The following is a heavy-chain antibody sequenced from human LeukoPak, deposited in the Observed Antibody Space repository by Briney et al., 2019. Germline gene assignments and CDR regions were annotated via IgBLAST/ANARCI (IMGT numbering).Heavy chain of an antibody. CDR3: AREKRQLGLRYFDL. CDR1: GYSISSGYY. CDR2: IYHSGST. J-gene: IGHJ2*01. Sequence: SETLSLTCTVSGYSISSGYYWGWIRQPPGKGLEWIGSIYHSGSTYYNPSLKSRVTISVDTSKNQFSLKLSSVTAADTAVYYCAREKRQLGLRYFDLWGRGTLVTVSS. V-gene: IGHV4-38-2*02. D-gene: IGHD6-13*01.